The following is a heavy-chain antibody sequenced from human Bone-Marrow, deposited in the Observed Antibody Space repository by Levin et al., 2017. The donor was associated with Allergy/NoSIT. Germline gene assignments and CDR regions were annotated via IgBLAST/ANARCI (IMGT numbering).Heavy chain of an antibody. D-gene: IGHD1-1*01. J-gene: IGHJ4*02. CDR1: GFSFKDAW. V-gene: IGHV3-15*01. CDR2: LKSKTSGGTT. Sequence: PGGSLRLSCVASGFSFKDAWMSWIRQAPGKGLEWLGRLKSKTSGGTTDYAAPVKGRFTISRDDSKNTLYLQMNSLKTDDTAIYYCGKIGPTASYFEYWGQGVLVAVSS. CDR3: GKIGPTASYFEY.